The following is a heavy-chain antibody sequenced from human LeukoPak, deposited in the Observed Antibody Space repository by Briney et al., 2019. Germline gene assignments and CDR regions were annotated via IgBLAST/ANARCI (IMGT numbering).Heavy chain of an antibody. J-gene: IGHJ4*02. V-gene: IGHV4-39*07. D-gene: IGHD3-10*01. CDR1: GGSISSSSYY. Sequence: PSETLSLTCTVSGGSISSSSYYWGWIRQPPGKGLEWIGSIYYSGSTYYNPSLKSRVTISVDTSKNQFSLKLSSVTAADTAVYYCARDRITMVRGRGRGEDYWGQGTLVTVSS. CDR3: ARDRITMVRGRGRGEDY. CDR2: IYYSGST.